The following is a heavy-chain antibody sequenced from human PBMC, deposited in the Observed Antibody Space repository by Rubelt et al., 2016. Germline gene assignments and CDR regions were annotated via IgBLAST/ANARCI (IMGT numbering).Heavy chain of an antibody. J-gene: IGHJ4*02. CDR1: GYTFTSYA. V-gene: IGHV1-3*01. CDR3: ARAQRIRLLMVYAPTVDY. CDR2: INAGNDNT. D-gene: IGHD2-8*01. Sequence: QVQLVQSGAEVKKPGASVKVSCKASGYTFTSYAMHWVRQAPGQRLEWMGWINAGNDNTKYSPKFQGRVTITRDTSASTAYMELSSLRSEDTAVYYCARAQRIRLLMVYAPTVDYWGQGTLVTVSS.